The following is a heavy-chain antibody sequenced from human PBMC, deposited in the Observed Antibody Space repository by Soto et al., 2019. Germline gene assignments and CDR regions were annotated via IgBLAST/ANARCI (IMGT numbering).Heavy chain of an antibody. Sequence: QVQLVQSGAEVKKPGSSVKVSCKASGGTFSPYTINWVRQAPGQGLEWMGRIIPFHGVTNYAQKFQARVTITADKSTSTGYRELSGLRFEDTAMYYCTRDWEITVSTWSFGGFWGRGTLVTVSS. D-gene: IGHD3-10*01. CDR1: GGTFSPYT. CDR2: IIPFHGVT. CDR3: TRDWEITVSTWSFGGF. V-gene: IGHV1-69*08. J-gene: IGHJ4*02.